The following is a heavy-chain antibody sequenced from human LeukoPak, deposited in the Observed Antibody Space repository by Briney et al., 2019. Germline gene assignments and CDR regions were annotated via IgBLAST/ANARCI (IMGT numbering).Heavy chain of an antibody. Sequence: PSQTLSLTCSVSDDSISSRIYYWTWIRQPAGKGLEWIGRVSSSGKTSYNPSLNSRVTMSLDMSKNQFFLNLTSVTAADTAVYYCATSSLTDDYWGRGILVTVSS. CDR1: DDSISSRIYY. CDR2: VSSSGKT. V-gene: IGHV4-61*02. J-gene: IGHJ4*02. CDR3: ATSSLTDDY.